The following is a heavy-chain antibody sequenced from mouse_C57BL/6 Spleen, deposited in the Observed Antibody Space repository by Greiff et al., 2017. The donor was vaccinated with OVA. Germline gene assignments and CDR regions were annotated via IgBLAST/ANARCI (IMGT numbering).Heavy chain of an antibody. J-gene: IGHJ2*01. CDR1: GYAFSSSW. V-gene: IGHV1-82*01. Sequence: VKLMESGPELVKPGASVKISCKASGYAFSSSWMNWVKQRPGKGLEWIGRIYPGDGDTKYNGKIKGKATLTADKSSSTAYMQLSSLTSEDSAVYFCSSLYYFDYWGKGTTLTVSS. D-gene: IGHD1-1*01. CDR3: SSLYYFDY. CDR2: IYPGDGDT.